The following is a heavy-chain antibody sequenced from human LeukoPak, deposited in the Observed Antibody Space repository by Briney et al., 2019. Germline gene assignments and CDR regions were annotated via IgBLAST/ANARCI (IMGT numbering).Heavy chain of an antibody. V-gene: IGHV7-4-1*01. CDR1: VYTFTDYP. CDR3: VRGYDTTGYYPY. CDR2: IYTNTWNP. Sequence: ASVKLSCKASVYTFTDYPINWVRHAPRQGLDLMGWIYTNTWNPTYVHAFTARFVFSFDTSVSTAYLQIRSLKADDTAAYYCVRGYDTTGYYPYWGQGTQVTVSS. J-gene: IGHJ4*02. D-gene: IGHD3-22*01.